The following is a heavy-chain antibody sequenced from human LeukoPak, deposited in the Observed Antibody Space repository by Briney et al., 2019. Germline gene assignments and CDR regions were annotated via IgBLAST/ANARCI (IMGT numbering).Heavy chain of an antibody. J-gene: IGHJ3*02. V-gene: IGHV3-30*04. D-gene: IGHD3-10*01. CDR2: ISYDGSNK. CDR3: SRDLLMVRGVIMGGMGPFDI. Sequence: GRSLRLSCAASGFTFSSYAMHWVRQAPGKGLEWVAVISYDGSNKYYADSVKGRFTISRDTSKNTLYLQMIGLRAEDTAVYYCSRDLLMVRGVIMGGMGPFDIWGQGTMVTVSS. CDR1: GFTFSSYA.